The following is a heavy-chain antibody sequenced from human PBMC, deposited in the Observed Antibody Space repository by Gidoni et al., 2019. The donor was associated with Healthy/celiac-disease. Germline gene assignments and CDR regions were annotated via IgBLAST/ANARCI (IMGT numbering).Heavy chain of an antibody. D-gene: IGHD2-2*01. CDR1: GFTFGAST. CDR3: AKDSHCSSTSCYLGGYYYYGMDV. J-gene: IGHJ6*02. CDR2: ISWDGGST. Sequence: EVQLVESGGVVVQPGGSLSLSCAASGFTFGASTMPWFRQATGKGLEWVSLISWDGGSTYYADSVKGRFTISRDNSKNSLYLQMNSLRTEDTALYYCAKDSHCSSTSCYLGGYYYYGMDVWGQGTTVTVSS. V-gene: IGHV3-43*01.